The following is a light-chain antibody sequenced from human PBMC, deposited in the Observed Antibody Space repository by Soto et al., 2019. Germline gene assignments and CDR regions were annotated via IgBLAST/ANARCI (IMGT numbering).Light chain of an antibody. Sequence: ILLNQSPGTLSLCPGARATLSCRASQSVSSSYLAWYQQKPGQAPRLLIYGASNRATGIPARFSGSGSGTDFTLTISGLEPEDFAVYYCQQRTNRPPITFGQGTRLEIK. CDR1: QSVSSSY. CDR3: QQRTNRPPIT. CDR2: GAS. V-gene: IGKV3-11*01. J-gene: IGKJ5*01.